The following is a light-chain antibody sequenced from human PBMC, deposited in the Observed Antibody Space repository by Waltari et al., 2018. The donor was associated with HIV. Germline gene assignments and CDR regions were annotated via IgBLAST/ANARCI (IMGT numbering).Light chain of an antibody. CDR3: QSYDNSLSGPVV. V-gene: IGLV1-40*01. J-gene: IGLJ2*01. CDR1: SSNIGAGYD. CDR2: GNN. Sequence: QSVLTQPPSVSEAPGQRVTLSCTGSSSNIGAGYDVHWYQQLPGTAPKLLTYGNNSRPSGVPDRFSGSKSGTSASLGITGLQAEDEAGYYCQSYDNSLSGPVVFGGGTKLTVL.